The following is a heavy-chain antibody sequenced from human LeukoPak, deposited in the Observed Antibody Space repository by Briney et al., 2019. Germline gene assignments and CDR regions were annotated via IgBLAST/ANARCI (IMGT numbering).Heavy chain of an antibody. CDR2: ISSSGSTI. J-gene: IGHJ6*02. CDR3: ASTGYYYGMDV. V-gene: IGHV3-11*01. D-gene: IGHD4-11*01. Sequence: MAGGSLRLSCAASGFTFSDYYMSWIRQAPGKGLEWVSYISSSGSTIYYVDSVKGRFTISRDNAKNSLYLQMNSLRAEDTAVYYCASTGYYYGMDVWGQGTTVTVSS. CDR1: GFTFSDYY.